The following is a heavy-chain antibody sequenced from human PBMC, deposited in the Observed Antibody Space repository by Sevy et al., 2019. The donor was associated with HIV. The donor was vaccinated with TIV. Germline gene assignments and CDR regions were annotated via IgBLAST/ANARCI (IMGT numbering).Heavy chain of an antibody. D-gene: IGHD2-2*01. CDR1: GFTFSSYA. Sequence: LSLTCAASGFTFSSYAMHWVRQAPGKGLEWVAVLSYDGNNKYYSDSVKGRFTISRDNSKNTLYLQMNSLRAEDTAVYYCARDLGAVVITARTYFGYWGQGTLVTVSS. CDR3: ARDLGAVVITARTYFGY. J-gene: IGHJ4*02. V-gene: IGHV3-30*04. CDR2: LSYDGNNK.